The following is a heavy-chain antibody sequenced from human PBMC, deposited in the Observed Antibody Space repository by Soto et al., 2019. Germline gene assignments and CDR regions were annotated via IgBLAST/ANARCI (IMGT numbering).Heavy chain of an antibody. D-gene: IGHD2-8*01. J-gene: IGHJ4*02. V-gene: IGHV1-18*01. CDR3: ARDLNLMVTSPGF. CDR1: GYTFDNFG. Sequence: QVQLVQSQNEVKTSGASVKVACKSSGYTFDNFGITWLRQAPGQGLEWMGWTNTYTSKSDSAKKFQDRMTLTTDTSTTKVYMELRKLRPNDTAVYYCARDLNLMVTSPGFWGQGTLVIVSS. CDR2: TNTYTSKS.